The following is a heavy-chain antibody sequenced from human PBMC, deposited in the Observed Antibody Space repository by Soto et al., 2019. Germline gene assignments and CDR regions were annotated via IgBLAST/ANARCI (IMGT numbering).Heavy chain of an antibody. CDR1: GGSISSSSYY. D-gene: IGHD3-3*01. V-gene: IGHV4-39*01. CDR3: ARRIRFLEWLFSENYYYYGMDV. J-gene: IGHJ6*02. CDR2: IYYSGST. Sequence: PSETLSLTCTVSGGSISSSSYYWGWIRQPPGKGLEWIGSIYYSGSTYYNPSLKSRVTISVDTSKNQFSLMLSSVTAADTAVYYCARRIRFLEWLFSENYYYYGMDVWGQGTTVTVSS.